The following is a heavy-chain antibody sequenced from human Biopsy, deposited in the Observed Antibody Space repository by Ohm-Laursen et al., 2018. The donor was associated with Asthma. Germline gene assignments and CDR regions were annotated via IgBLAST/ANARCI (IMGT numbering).Heavy chain of an antibody. CDR3: AKDVFPGWELRRGPDY. CDR1: GFTFSNYG. Sequence: RSPRLSCAASGFTFSNYGMHWVRQAPGKGLDWVAVISFDGSNKNYTDSVKGRFTISRDNSRNTLHLQMNSLRAEDTAVYYCAKDVFPGWELRRGPDYWGQGTLVTVSS. V-gene: IGHV3-30*18. CDR2: ISFDGSNK. D-gene: IGHD1-26*01. J-gene: IGHJ4*02.